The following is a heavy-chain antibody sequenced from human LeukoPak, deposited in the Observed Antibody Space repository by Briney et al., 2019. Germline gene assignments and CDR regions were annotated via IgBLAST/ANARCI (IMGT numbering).Heavy chain of an antibody. CDR3: AKGRQQWWTFDVLDI. D-gene: IGHD5-18*01. CDR1: GFTFSGYA. V-gene: IGHV3-64*04. CDR2: ISSNGGST. Sequence: AASGFTFSGYAIFWVRQAPGKGLKYVSSISSNGGSTDYADSVKGGITISRDKSKNTLYLQMNSLRPEDTAVYHCAKGRQQWWTFDVLDIWGQGTVVTVSS. J-gene: IGHJ3*02.